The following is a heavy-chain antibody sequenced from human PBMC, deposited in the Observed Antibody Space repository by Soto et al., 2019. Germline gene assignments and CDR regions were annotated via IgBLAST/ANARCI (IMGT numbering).Heavy chain of an antibody. J-gene: IGHJ4*02. CDR3: AKERLRGTRVVDY. Sequence: PGGSLRLSCSASVFTFSSYAMSWFRQAPGKGLEWVSAISGSGGSTYYADSVKGRFTISRDNSKNTLYLQMNSLRAEDTAVYYCAKERLRGTRVVDYWGQGTLVTVSS. D-gene: IGHD1-1*01. CDR1: VFTFSSYA. V-gene: IGHV3-23*01. CDR2: ISGSGGST.